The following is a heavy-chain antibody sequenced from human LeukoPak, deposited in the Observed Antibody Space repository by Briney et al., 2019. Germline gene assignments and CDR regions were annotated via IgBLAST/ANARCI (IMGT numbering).Heavy chain of an antibody. D-gene: IGHD1-20*01. Sequence: GGSLRLSCAASGFTFSSYWMSWVRQAPGKGLEWVANIKQDGSEKHYVDSVKGRFTISRDNAKNSLYLQMNSLRAEDTAVYYCARDLDITGTQCFDYWGQGTLVTVSS. CDR2: IKQDGSEK. CDR1: GFTFSSYW. CDR3: ARDLDITGTQCFDY. V-gene: IGHV3-7*01. J-gene: IGHJ4*02.